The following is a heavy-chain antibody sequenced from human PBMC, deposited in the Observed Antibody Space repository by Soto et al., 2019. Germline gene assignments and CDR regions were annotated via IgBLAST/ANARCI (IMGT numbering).Heavy chain of an antibody. CDR1: GGTFNGYG. J-gene: IGHJ3*01. CDR2: TVPVFDTS. D-gene: IGHD3-10*01. CDR3: ARGVSNSGAYYTGPSAYDL. V-gene: IGHV1-69*06. Sequence: QVQLVQSGAVVKKPGSSVEVSCKASGGTFNGYGISWVRQAPGQGLEWMGGTVPVFDTSKYAPRFQGRVTITADNSTSTAYMELSSVRSEDTASYFCARGVSNSGAYYTGPSAYDLWGQGTLVIVSS.